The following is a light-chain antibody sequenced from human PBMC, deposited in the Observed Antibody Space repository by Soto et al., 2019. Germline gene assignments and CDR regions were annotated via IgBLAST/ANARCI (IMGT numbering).Light chain of an antibody. J-gene: IGKJ1*01. CDR3: QQSYSTLWT. Sequence: DIQMTQSPATLSSSGGYRVTSTCRASQSISTYLAWYQQKPGKAPKLLIYKASSLESGVPSRFSGSGSGTDFTLTISSLQPEDFATYYCQQSYSTLWTFGQGTKVDIK. V-gene: IGKV1-39*01. CDR1: QSISTY. CDR2: KAS.